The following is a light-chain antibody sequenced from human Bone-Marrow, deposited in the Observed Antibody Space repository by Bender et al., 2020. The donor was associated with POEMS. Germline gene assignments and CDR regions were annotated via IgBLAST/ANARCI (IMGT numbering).Light chain of an antibody. CDR1: ASNIGRNT. CDR3: SSYAGDYNLV. J-gene: IGLJ3*02. Sequence: QSLLTQPPSVSGPPGQRVSISCSGGASNIGRNTVYWYQRLPGAAPKLLIYRNDQRPSGVPDRFSGSKSGNTASLTVSGLQAEDEADYYCSSYAGDYNLVFGGGTKLTVL. CDR2: RND. V-gene: IGLV1-44*01.